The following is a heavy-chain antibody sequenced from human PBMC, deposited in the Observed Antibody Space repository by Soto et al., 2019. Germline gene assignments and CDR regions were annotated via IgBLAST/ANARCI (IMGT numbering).Heavy chain of an antibody. V-gene: IGHV1-69*13. CDR1: GGTFSSYA. CDR3: ARDRRTGTTGDYDY. CDR2: IIPIFGTA. Sequence: SVKVSCKASGGTFSSYAISWVRQAPGQGLEWMGGIIPIFGTANYAQKFQGRVTITADESTSTAYMELSSLRSEDTAAYYCARDRRTGTTGDYDYWGQGTLVTVSS. D-gene: IGHD1-7*01. J-gene: IGHJ4*02.